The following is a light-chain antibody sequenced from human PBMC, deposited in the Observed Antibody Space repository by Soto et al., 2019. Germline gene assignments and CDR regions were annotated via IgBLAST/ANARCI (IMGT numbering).Light chain of an antibody. Sequence: SVLTQPASVSWSPGQSITISCTGTSSDVGGYNYVSWYQQHPGKAPKLMIYDVSNRPSGVSNRFSGSKSGNTASLTISGLQTEDESDYYCSSYTGSSTYVFGTGTKVTVL. J-gene: IGLJ1*01. V-gene: IGLV2-14*03. CDR2: DVS. CDR3: SSYTGSSTYV. CDR1: SSDVGGYNY.